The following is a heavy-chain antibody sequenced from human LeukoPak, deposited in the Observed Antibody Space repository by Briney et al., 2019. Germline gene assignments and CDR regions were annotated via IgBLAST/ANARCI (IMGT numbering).Heavy chain of an antibody. V-gene: IGHV4-4*02. D-gene: IGHD3-3*01. CDR3: ARDGLENWFDP. Sequence: SETLSLTCDVSGASISSNIWWGWVRQPPGKGLEWIGEIYHSGSTNYNPSLKSRATISVDKSKNQFSLKLDSVTAADTAVYYCARDGLENWFDPWGQGTLVTASS. J-gene: IGHJ5*02. CDR1: GASISSNIW. CDR2: IYHSGST.